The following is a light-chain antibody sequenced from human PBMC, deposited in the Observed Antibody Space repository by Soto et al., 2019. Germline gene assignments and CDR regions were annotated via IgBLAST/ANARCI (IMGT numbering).Light chain of an antibody. CDR1: QSVSTN. J-gene: IGKJ4*01. Sequence: VMTPSPATLSVSPGERAALSCRASQSVSTNLAWYQQKPGQPPRLLIYFASTRATAVPARFTAGGSGTEFTLTISSLQSDDLAVYYCQQRSYLFTFGGGTKVDIK. CDR2: FAS. CDR3: QQRSYLFT. V-gene: IGKV3-15*01.